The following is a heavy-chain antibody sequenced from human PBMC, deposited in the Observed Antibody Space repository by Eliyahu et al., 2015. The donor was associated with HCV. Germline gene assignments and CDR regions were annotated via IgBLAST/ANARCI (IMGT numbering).Heavy chain of an antibody. J-gene: IGHJ5*02. CDR2: IHYSGRA. CDR1: GGSITTYY. CDR3: ASGGGGIAVTGTGGWFDP. D-gene: IGHD6-19*01. V-gene: IGHV4-59*01. Sequence: QVQLQESGPGLVKPSETLSLTCTXSGGSITTYYWSWIRQPPGKGLEWIGYIHYSGRANYNPSLKSRVTISLDTSKNQFSLSLTAVTAADTAMYYCASGGGGIAVTGTGGWFDPWGQGTLATVSS.